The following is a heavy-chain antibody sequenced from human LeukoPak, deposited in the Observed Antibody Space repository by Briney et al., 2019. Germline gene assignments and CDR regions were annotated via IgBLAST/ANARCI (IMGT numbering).Heavy chain of an antibody. CDR1: GGSFSGYY. Sequence: SETLSLTCAVYGGSFSGYYWSWIRQPPGKGLEWIGGINHSGSTNYNPSLKSQFTISVDTSKNQFSLKLSSVTAADTAVYYCARGETRGYSGYDFLYWGQGTLVTVSS. J-gene: IGHJ4*02. CDR3: ARGETRGYSGYDFLY. D-gene: IGHD5-12*01. V-gene: IGHV4-34*01. CDR2: INHSGST.